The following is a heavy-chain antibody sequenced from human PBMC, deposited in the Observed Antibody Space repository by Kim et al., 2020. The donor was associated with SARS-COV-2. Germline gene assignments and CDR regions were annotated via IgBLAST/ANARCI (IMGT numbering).Heavy chain of an antibody. D-gene: IGHD2-21*02. Sequence: ADSAKGRFTISRDNSKNTLFLQMNRLRAEDTATYFCARDLCGGDCYSAFDIWGQGTVVTVSS. CDR3: ARDLCGGDCYSAFDI. V-gene: IGHV3-33*02. J-gene: IGHJ3*02.